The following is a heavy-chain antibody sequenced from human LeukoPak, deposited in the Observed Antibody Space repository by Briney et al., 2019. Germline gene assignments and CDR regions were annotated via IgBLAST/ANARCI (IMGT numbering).Heavy chain of an antibody. CDR3: AKDGKNYFDY. CDR1: GFTFSDYF. D-gene: IGHD1-26*01. V-gene: IGHV3-11*01. CDR2: VNSEGNNI. J-gene: IGHJ4*02. Sequence: GGSLRLSCVASGFTFSDYFMSWIRQAPGKGLEWLSFVNSEGNNIYYADSVKGRFTISRDNSKNSLSLQMNSLRAEDTALYYCAKDGKNYFDYWGQGTLVTVSS.